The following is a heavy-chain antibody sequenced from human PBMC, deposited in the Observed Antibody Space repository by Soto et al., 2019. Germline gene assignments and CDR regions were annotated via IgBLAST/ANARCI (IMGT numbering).Heavy chain of an antibody. CDR3: ARDPGYSYGYN. CDR1: GYTFTSYA. D-gene: IGHD5-18*01. CDR2: SNAGNGNT. Sequence: QVQLVQSGAEVKKPGASVKVSFKASGYTFTSYAMHWVRQSPGQRLEWMGWSNAGNGNTKYSQKFQGRVTITRDPSASTAYMELRSLRSEDTDVYSCARDPGYSYGYNWGQGTLVTVSS. V-gene: IGHV1-3*01. J-gene: IGHJ4*02.